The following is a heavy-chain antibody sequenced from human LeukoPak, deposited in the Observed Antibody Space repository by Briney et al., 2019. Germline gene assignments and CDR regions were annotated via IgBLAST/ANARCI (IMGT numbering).Heavy chain of an antibody. V-gene: IGHV4-59*08. CDR2: IYYTGST. CDR1: GGSIGGYF. D-gene: IGHD5-12*01. Sequence: SETLSLTCTVSGGSIGGYFWVWIRQPPGKGLEWIGYIYYTGSTNYNPSLKSRVTISIDTSKNQFSLTLNSVTAADTGVYYCARHKYSGYERVFDYWGQGTLVTVSS. CDR3: ARHKYSGYERVFDY. J-gene: IGHJ4*02.